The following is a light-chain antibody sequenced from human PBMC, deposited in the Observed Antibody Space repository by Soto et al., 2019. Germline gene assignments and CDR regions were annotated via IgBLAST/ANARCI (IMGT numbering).Light chain of an antibody. CDR3: QSWDSSTYV. J-gene: IGLJ1*01. Sequence: SYELTQPPSVSVSPGQTASITCSGDKLGDKYAFWYQQKPGQSPVLVIYQDSKRPSGIPERFSGSNSGNTATLTISGTQAMDEADYYCQSWDSSTYVFGTGTKLNV. CDR1: KLGDKY. V-gene: IGLV3-1*01. CDR2: QDS.